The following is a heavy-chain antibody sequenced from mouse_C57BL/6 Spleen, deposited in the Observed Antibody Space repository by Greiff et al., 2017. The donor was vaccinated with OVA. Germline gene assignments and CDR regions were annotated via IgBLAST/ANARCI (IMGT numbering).Heavy chain of an antibody. CDR1: GFTFSDYG. D-gene: IGHD1-1*01. V-gene: IGHV5-15*01. J-gene: IGHJ1*03. CDR3: ARLEGYYYGSSNWYFDV. CDR2: ISNLAYSI. Sequence: EVKVVESGGGLVQPGGSLKLSCAASGFTFSDYGMAWVRQAPRKGPEWVAFISNLAYSIYYADTVTGRFTIARENAKNTLYLEMSSLRSEDTAMYYCARLEGYYYGSSNWYFDVWGTGTTVTVSS.